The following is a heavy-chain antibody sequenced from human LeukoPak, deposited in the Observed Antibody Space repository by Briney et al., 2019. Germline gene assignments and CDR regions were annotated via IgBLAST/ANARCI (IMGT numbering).Heavy chain of an antibody. V-gene: IGHV4-39*01. CDR3: GRQSYDYGVDF. Sequence: SETLSLTCTVSGGSMSTTSYVWGWIRQPPGKGLEWMGSTYYSGSTYDNPSLKSRVTISIDRSKNQFSLKLTSVTAADTAVYYCGRQSYDYGVDFWGQGTLVTVSS. J-gene: IGHJ4*02. D-gene: IGHD5-12*01. CDR2: TYYSGST. CDR1: GGSMSTTSYV.